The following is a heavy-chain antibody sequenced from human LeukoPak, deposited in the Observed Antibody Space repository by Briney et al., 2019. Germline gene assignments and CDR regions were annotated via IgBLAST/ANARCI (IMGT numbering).Heavy chain of an antibody. CDR2: IYYSGST. J-gene: IGHJ4*02. Sequence: PSETLSLTCTVSGGSISSYYWSWIRQPPGKGLEWIGYIYYSGSTNYNPSLKSRVTISVDTSKNQFSLKLSSVTAADTAVYYCARCRAAAGNYYFDYWGQGTLVTVSS. CDR1: GGSISSYY. CDR3: ARCRAAAGNYYFDY. D-gene: IGHD6-13*01. V-gene: IGHV4-59*12.